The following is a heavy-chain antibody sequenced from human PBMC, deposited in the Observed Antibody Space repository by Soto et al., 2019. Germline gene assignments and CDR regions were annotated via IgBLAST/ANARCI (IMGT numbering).Heavy chain of an antibody. J-gene: IGHJ2*01. CDR3: ARVDYRDYGWYFDL. Sequence: EVQLVESGGNLIQPGGSLRLSCAASGFTVTNKYMTWVRQAPGKGLEWVSLIYSGGATSYADSVKGRFTISRDNSKDIWNLQVNSLRAEDTAVYYCARVDYRDYGWYFDLWGRGTLVTVSS. V-gene: IGHV3-53*01. CDR1: GFTVTNKY. D-gene: IGHD4-17*01. CDR2: IYSGGAT.